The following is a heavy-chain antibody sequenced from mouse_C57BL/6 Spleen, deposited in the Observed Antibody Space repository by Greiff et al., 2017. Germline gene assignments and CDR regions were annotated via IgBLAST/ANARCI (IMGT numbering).Heavy chain of an antibody. D-gene: IGHD2-4*01. CDR3: ARDYDYDGDYYAMDY. Sequence: QVQLQQPGAELVRPGSSVKLSCKASGYTFTSYWMHWVKQRPIQGLEWIGNIDPSDSETHYNQKFKDKATLTVDKSSSTAYMQLSSLTSEDSAVYYWARDYDYDGDYYAMDYWGQGTSVTVSS. J-gene: IGHJ4*01. CDR1: GYTFTSYW. V-gene: IGHV1-52*01. CDR2: IDPSDSET.